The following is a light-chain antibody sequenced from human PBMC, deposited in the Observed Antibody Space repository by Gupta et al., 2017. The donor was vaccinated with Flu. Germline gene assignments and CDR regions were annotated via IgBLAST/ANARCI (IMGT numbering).Light chain of an antibody. CDR1: SFKIGKNP. V-gene: IGLV1-47*01. Sequence: QSVLTQPPSASGPPGQRVTIFCSGNSFKIGKNPVYWYQHLPGTAPKVLIYRNDQRPSEVPDRFSGSKSGTSASLGISGLRSEDEADYYCATWDGSMDGVVFGGGTKLTVL. J-gene: IGLJ2*01. CDR3: ATWDGSMDGVV. CDR2: RND.